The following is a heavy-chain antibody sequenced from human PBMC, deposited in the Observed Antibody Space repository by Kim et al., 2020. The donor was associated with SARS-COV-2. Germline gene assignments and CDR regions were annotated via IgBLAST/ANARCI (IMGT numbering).Heavy chain of an antibody. CDR3: AKVSIAAAGSDY. Sequence: YCVASVKHRFPISRDNAKNSLYLQMNSLRAEDTAVYYCAKVSIAAAGSDYWGQGTLVTVSS. J-gene: IGHJ4*02. D-gene: IGHD6-13*01. V-gene: IGHV3-7*03.